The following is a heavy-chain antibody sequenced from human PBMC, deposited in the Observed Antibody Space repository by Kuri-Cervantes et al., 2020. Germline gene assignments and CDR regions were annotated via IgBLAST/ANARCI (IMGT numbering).Heavy chain of an antibody. D-gene: IGHD4-17*01. CDR3: ARNYGDYPHDAFDI. CDR1: GGSISSYY. CDR2: IYYSGST. V-gene: IGHV4-59*12. Sequence: ESLKISCTVSGGSISSYYWSWIRQPPGKGLEWIGYIYYSGSTNYNPSLKSRVTMSVDTSKNQFSLKLSSVTAADTAVYYCARNYGDYPHDAFDIWGQGTMVTVSS. J-gene: IGHJ3*02.